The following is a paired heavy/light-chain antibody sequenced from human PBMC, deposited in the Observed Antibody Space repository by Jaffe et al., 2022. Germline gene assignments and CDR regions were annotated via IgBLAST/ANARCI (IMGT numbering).Heavy chain of an antibody. CDR1: GGSISSSSYY. D-gene: IGHD3-3*02. CDR2: IYYSGST. V-gene: IGHV4-39*01. J-gene: IGHJ5*02. CDR3: ARQSQAHFWSGYWTTNWFDP. Sequence: QLQLQESGPGLVKPSETLSLTCTVSGGSISSSSYYWGWIRQPPGKGLEWIGSIYYSGSTYYNPSLKSRVTISVDTSKNQFSLKLSSVTAADTAVYYCARQSQAHFWSGYWTTNWFDPWGQGTLVTVSS.
Light chain of an antibody. J-gene: IGKJ4*01. CDR1: QSVLYSSNNKNY. CDR3: QQYYSTPQT. V-gene: IGKV4-1*01. CDR2: WAS. Sequence: DIVMTQSPDSLAVSLGERATINCKSSQSVLYSSNNKNYLAWYQQKPGQPPKLLIYWASTRESGVPDRFSGSGSGTDFTLTISSLQAEDVAVYYCQQYYSTPQTFGGGTKVEIK.